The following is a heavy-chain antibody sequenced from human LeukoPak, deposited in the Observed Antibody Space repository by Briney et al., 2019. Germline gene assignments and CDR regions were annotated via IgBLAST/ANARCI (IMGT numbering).Heavy chain of an antibody. CDR3: ARATTVPYYFDY. V-gene: IGHV4-30-4*08. J-gene: IGHJ4*02. D-gene: IGHD4-11*01. CDR2: IYYSGST. Sequence: SETLSLICTVSGGSISSGDYYWSWIRQPPGKGLEWIGYIYYSGSTYYNPSLKSRVTISVDTSKNQFSLKLSSVTAADTAVYYCARATTVPYYFDYWGQGTLVTVSS. CDR1: GGSISSGDYY.